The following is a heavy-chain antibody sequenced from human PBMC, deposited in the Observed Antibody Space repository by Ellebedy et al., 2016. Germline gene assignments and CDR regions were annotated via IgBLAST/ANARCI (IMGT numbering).Heavy chain of an antibody. CDR1: GFTFSSYG. J-gene: IGHJ4*02. V-gene: IGHV3-33*06. CDR3: AKDKSRSYFYFDY. D-gene: IGHD1-26*01. CDR2: IWYDGSNK. Sequence: GGSLRLSCAASGFTFSSYGMHWVRQAPGKGLEWVAVIWYDGSNKYYADSVKGRFTISRDNSKNTLYLQMNSLRAEDTAVYYCAKDKSRSYFYFDYWGQGTLVTVSS.